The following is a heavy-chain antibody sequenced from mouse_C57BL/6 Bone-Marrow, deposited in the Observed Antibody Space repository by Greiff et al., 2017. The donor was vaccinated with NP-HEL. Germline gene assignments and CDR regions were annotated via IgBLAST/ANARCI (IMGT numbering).Heavy chain of an antibody. CDR3: ARQLRPDYFGY. J-gene: IGHJ2*01. V-gene: IGHV1-69*01. CDR2: IDPSDSYT. Sequence: VQLQQPGAELVMPGASVKLSCKASGYTFTSYWMHWVKQRPGQGLEWIGEIDPSDSYTNYNQKFKGKSTLTVDKSSSTAYMQLSSLTSEDSAVYFYARQLRPDYFGYWGQGTTLTVSS. D-gene: IGHD3-2*02. CDR1: GYTFTSYW.